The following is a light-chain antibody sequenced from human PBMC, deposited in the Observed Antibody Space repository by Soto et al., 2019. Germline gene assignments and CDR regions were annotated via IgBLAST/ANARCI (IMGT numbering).Light chain of an antibody. Sequence: EIVMTQSPATLSVSPGGRATLSCRASQTVSSNLAWYQQKPGRAPRLLIYGTFTRATGVPARFSGSGSGTEFTLTISSLQSEDLAVYYCQQYNHWPSFGQGTKLEIK. J-gene: IGKJ2*01. CDR1: QTVSSN. V-gene: IGKV3-15*01. CDR2: GTF. CDR3: QQYNHWPS.